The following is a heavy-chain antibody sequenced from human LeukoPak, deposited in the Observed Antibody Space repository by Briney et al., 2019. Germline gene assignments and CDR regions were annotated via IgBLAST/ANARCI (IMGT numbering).Heavy chain of an antibody. Sequence: SVKVSCKASGGTFSSYATSWVRQAPGQGLEWMGGIIPIFGTANYAQKLQGRVTITTDESTSTAYMELSSLRSEDTAVYYCAREGSPVADWFDPWGQGTLVTVSS. J-gene: IGHJ5*02. CDR1: GGTFSSYA. CDR2: IIPIFGTA. D-gene: IGHD5-12*01. CDR3: AREGSPVADWFDP. V-gene: IGHV1-69*05.